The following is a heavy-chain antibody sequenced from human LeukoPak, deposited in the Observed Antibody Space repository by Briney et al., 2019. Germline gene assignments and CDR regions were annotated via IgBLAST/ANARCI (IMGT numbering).Heavy chain of an antibody. D-gene: IGHD3-22*01. Sequence: SETLSLTCAVSGDSIISSNWWSWVRQPPGKGLEWIGEIHHSGNTNYIPSLKSRVTISVDTSKNQFSLKLSSVTAADTAVYYCAGYDSSGYKGDALDIWGQGTMVTVSS. V-gene: IGHV4-4*02. CDR1: GDSIISSNW. J-gene: IGHJ3*02. CDR3: AGYDSSGYKGDALDI. CDR2: IHHSGNT.